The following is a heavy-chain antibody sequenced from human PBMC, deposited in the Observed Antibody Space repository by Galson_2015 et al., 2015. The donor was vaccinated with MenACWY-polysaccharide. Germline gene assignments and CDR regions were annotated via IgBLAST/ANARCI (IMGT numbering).Heavy chain of an antibody. CDR3: ARIIARKHTFVDS. D-gene: IGHD2-21*01. Sequence: SVKVSCKASGYTFTNYGVTWVRQAPGQGLEWMGWISAFSGNTDYAQKFQGRVTMTIETSTATGFMELRSLRFDDTAVYYCARIIARKHTFVDSWGQGTLVSVS. J-gene: IGHJ4*02. V-gene: IGHV1-18*01. CDR1: GYTFTNYG. CDR2: ISAFSGNT.